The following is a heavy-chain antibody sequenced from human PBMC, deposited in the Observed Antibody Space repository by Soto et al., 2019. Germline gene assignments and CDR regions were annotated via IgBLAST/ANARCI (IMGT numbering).Heavy chain of an antibody. CDR3: ASFSSSGLYYYFGMDV. CDR1: GFSISNNNW. V-gene: IGHV4-4*02. J-gene: IGHJ6*02. Sequence: PSETLSLTCAVSGFSISNNNWWTWVRQPRGKGLEWVGDIYHTGITNYSPSLKSRVTISVDNSKNQFSLRLTSVTAADTAVYYCASFSSSGLYYYFGMDVWGQGTTVTVSS. D-gene: IGHD6-13*01. CDR2: IYHTGIT.